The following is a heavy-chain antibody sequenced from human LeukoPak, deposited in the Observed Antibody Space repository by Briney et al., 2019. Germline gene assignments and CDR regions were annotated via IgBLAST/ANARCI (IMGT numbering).Heavy chain of an antibody. CDR2: IYHSGGT. Sequence: PSETLSLTCTVSGNSITSVDYWGWIRQPPGKGLEWIGSIYHSGGTYYNPSLKSRVTISIDTPKNQFSLKLSSVTAADTAVYYCARAGTTVGYYYYYMDVWGKGTTVTVSS. CDR3: ARAGTTVGYYYYYMDV. CDR1: GNSITSVDY. D-gene: IGHD4-17*01. V-gene: IGHV4-38-2*02. J-gene: IGHJ6*03.